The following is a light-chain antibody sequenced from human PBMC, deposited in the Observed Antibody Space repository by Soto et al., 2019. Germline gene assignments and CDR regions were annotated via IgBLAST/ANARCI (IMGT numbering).Light chain of an antibody. J-gene: IGKJ4*01. Sequence: VSLCASATLNCNPSQSVLSSSNNKDYVAWYQQKPGQPPQLLIYWASSRESAVTEPFRSGGCGTDFSPFIISLQAHEVIASYCYLLFPNLLTFGGGTKVDIK. CDR2: WAS. CDR1: QSVLSSSNNKDY. CDR3: YLLFPNLLT. V-gene: IGKV4-1*01.